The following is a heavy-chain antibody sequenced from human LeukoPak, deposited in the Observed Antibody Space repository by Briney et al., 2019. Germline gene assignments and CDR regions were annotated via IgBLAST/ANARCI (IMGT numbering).Heavy chain of an antibody. CDR2: IKQDGSEK. Sequence: PGGSLRLSXAASGFTFSSYWMSSVRQAPGKGLEWLANIKQDGSEKYYVDSVKGRFTISRDNAKNSLYLQMNSLRAEDTAVYYCARGGWSYYYYYYYMDVWGKGSTVTVSS. J-gene: IGHJ6*03. CDR1: GFTFSSYW. CDR3: ARGGWSYYYYYYYMDV. V-gene: IGHV3-7*04. D-gene: IGHD3-22*01.